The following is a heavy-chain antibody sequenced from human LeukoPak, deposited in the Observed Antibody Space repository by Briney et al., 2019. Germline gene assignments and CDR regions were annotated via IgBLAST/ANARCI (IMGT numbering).Heavy chain of an antibody. Sequence: GASVKVSCKASGGTFSSYAISWVRQAPGQGLEWIGRIIPIFGIANYAQKFQGRVTITADKSTSTAYMELSSLRSEDTAVYYCARDLSEMATRVGFDYWGQGTLVTVSS. CDR1: GGTFSSYA. CDR3: ARDLSEMATRVGFDY. CDR2: IIPIFGIA. J-gene: IGHJ4*02. D-gene: IGHD5-24*01. V-gene: IGHV1-69*04.